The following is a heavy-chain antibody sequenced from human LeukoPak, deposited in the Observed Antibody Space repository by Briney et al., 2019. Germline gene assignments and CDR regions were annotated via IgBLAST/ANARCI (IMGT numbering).Heavy chain of an antibody. CDR3: ARENCSGGSCLGFDY. Sequence: SVKVSCKASGGTFSSYAISWVRQAPGQGLEWMGGIIPIFGTANYAQKFQGRVTITADESTSTAYMELSSLRSEDTAVYYCARENCSGGSCLGFDYWGQGTLVTVSS. D-gene: IGHD2-15*01. J-gene: IGHJ4*02. CDR1: GGTFSSYA. V-gene: IGHV1-69*13. CDR2: IIPIFGTA.